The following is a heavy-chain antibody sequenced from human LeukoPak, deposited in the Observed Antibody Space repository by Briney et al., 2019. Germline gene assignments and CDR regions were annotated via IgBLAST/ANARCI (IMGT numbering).Heavy chain of an antibody. CDR2: INPNSGGT. Sequence: SVKVSCKASGYTFTGYYMHWVRQAPGQGLEWMGWINPNSGGTNYAQKFQGRVTMTRDTSISTAYMELSRLRSDDTAVYYCARVGGAAAATGGLDYWGQGTLVAVSS. V-gene: IGHV1-2*02. CDR1: GYTFTGYY. CDR3: ARVGGAAAATGGLDY. D-gene: IGHD6-13*01. J-gene: IGHJ4*02.